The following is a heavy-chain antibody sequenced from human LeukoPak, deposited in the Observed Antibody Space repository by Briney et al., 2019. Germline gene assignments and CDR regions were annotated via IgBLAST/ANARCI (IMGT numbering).Heavy chain of an antibody. CDR2: ISGSGGST. Sequence: GGSLRLSCAASGFTFSSYAMSWVRQAPGKGLEWVSAISGSGGSTYYADSVKGRFTISRDNSKNTLYLQMNSLRAEDTAVYYCAKDRFLIPGSGYFDYXXXGTLVTVSS. J-gene: IGHJ4*01. CDR3: AKDRFLIPGSGYFDY. D-gene: IGHD3-10*01. CDR1: GFTFSSYA. V-gene: IGHV3-23*01.